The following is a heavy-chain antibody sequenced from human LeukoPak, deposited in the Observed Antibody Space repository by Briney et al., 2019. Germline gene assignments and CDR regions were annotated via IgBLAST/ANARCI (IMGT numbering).Heavy chain of an antibody. CDR2: INPNSGTT. J-gene: IGHJ4*02. D-gene: IGHD2-2*01. CDR1: GYTFTGYY. Sequence: ASVKVSCKASGYTFTGYYMHWVRQAPGQGLEWMAWINPNSGTTNYAQRFQGRVTVTRDTSISTAYMEVSRLIFDDTAVYYCTRGRPVSSSGSLEGHWGQGTLVTVSS. V-gene: IGHV1-2*02. CDR3: TRGRPVSSSGSLEGH.